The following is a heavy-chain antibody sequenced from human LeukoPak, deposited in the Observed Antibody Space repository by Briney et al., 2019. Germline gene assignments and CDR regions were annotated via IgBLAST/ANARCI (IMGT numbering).Heavy chain of an antibody. CDR1: GGSFSGYY. J-gene: IGHJ4*02. CDR3: ARVGDTSGYFYYLDY. V-gene: IGHV4-34*01. Sequence: SETLSLTCAVYGGSFSGYYWSWIRQPPGKGLEWIGEINHSGSTNYNPSLKSRVTISLDTSKSQFSLKLSSMSAADTAVYYCARVGDTSGYFYYLDYWGQGTLVTVSS. CDR2: INHSGST. D-gene: IGHD3-22*01.